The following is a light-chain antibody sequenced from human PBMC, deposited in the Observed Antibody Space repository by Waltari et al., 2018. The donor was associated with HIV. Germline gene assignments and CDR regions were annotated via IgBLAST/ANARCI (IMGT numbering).Light chain of an antibody. CDR3: QQRSDWQIT. CDR1: QRFSNY. Sequence: ENVLTQSPATLSLSPGERATLSCRASQRFSNYLAWYQQKPGQAPRLLIYDVSKRAIGIPDRFSGSGSGTDFTLTISSLEAEDFAVYYCQQRSDWQITFGQGTRLEIK. J-gene: IGKJ5*01. CDR2: DVS. V-gene: IGKV3-11*01.